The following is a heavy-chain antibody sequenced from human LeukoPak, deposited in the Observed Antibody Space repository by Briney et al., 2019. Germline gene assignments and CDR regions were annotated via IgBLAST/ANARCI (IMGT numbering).Heavy chain of an antibody. CDR2: ISYDGSNK. CDR1: GFTFSSYG. Sequence: GGSLRLSCAASGFTFSSYGMHWVRQAPGKGLEWVAVISYDGSNKYYADSVKGRFTISRDNSKNTLYLQMNSLRAEDTAVYYCAKGASYYDFWSGHENRFDYWGQGTLVTVSS. D-gene: IGHD3-3*01. CDR3: AKGASYYDFWSGHENRFDY. V-gene: IGHV3-30*18. J-gene: IGHJ4*02.